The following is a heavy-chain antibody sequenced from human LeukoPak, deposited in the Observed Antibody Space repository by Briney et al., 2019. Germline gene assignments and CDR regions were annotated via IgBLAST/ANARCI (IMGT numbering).Heavy chain of an antibody. Sequence: PLGSLRLSCAASGFTFSSYAMHWVRQAPGKGLEWVAVISYDGSNKYYADSVKGRFTISRDNSKNTLYLQMNSLRAEDTAVYFCARYNWNPPYYYYMDVWGKGTTVTVSS. J-gene: IGHJ6*03. CDR3: ARYNWNPPYYYYMDV. V-gene: IGHV3-30*01. CDR2: ISYDGSNK. D-gene: IGHD1-20*01. CDR1: GFTFSSYA.